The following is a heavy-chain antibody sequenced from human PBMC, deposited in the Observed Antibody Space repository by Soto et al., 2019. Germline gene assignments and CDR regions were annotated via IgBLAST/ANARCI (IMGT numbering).Heavy chain of an antibody. D-gene: IGHD6-6*01. CDR2: FRSSGDDGTT. V-gene: IGHV3-23*01. CDR1: GFTFSSYS. Sequence: GGSLRLSCAASGFTFSSYSMSWVRQAPGKGLEWVSGFRSSGDDGTTYYADSVKGRFTISRDNSKNTLFLQMNSLRAEDTAIYYCAKRYSSSSGLGPRTHNKYYSYGMDVWGQGTTVTVSS. J-gene: IGHJ6*02. CDR3: AKRYSSSSGLGPRTHNKYYSYGMDV.